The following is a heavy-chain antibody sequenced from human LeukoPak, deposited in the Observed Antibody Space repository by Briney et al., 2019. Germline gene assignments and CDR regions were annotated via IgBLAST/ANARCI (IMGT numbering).Heavy chain of an antibody. D-gene: IGHD2-2*01. CDR1: GGSISSGGYY. J-gene: IGHJ4*02. CDR2: IYYSGST. CDR3: AGWSYQLTRPRWLYYFDY. V-gene: IGHV4-30-4*08. Sequence: SETLSLTCTVSGGSISSGGYYWSWIRQHPGKGPEWIGYIYYSGSTYYNPSLKSRVTISVDTSKNQFSLKLSSVTAADTAVYYCAGWSYQLTRPRWLYYFDYWGQGTLVTVSS.